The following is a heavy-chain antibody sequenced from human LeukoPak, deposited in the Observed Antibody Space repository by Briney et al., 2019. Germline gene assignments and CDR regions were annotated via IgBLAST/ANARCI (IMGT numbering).Heavy chain of an antibody. D-gene: IGHD3-3*01. CDR2: ISYDGSNK. Sequence: AGGSLRLSCAASGFTFSSYAMHWVRQAPGKGLEWVAVISYDGSNKYYADSVKGRFTISRDNSKNTLYLQMNGLRAEDTAVYYCARDLAVFGVVAPIYYFDYWGQGTLVTVSS. CDR1: GFTFSSYA. J-gene: IGHJ4*02. CDR3: ARDLAVFGVVAPIYYFDY. V-gene: IGHV3-30-3*01.